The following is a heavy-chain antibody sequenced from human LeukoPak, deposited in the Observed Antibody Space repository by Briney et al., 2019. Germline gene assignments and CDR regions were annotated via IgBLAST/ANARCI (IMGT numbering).Heavy chain of an antibody. V-gene: IGHV1-2*02. CDR2: INPNSGGT. CDR1: GYTFTGYY. Sequence: GASVKVSCKASGYTFTGYYMHWVRQAPGQGLEWMGWINPNSGGTNYAQKFQGRVTMTRDTSISTAYMKLSRLRSDDTAVYYCARDPPYYYDSSGYYDYWGQGTLVTVSS. J-gene: IGHJ4*02. D-gene: IGHD3-22*01. CDR3: ARDPPYYYDSSGYYDY.